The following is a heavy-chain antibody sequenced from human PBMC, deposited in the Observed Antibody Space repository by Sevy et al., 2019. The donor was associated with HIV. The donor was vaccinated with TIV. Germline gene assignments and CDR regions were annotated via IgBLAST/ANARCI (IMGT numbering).Heavy chain of an antibody. Sequence: SETLSLTCTVSGGSISSYYWSWIRQPPGKGLEWIGYIYYSGSTNYNPSLKSRVTISVDTSKNQFSLKLSSVTAADTAVYYCAREELEQPGLFDYWGQGTLVTVSS. CDR2: IYYSGST. CDR1: GGSISSYY. J-gene: IGHJ4*02. D-gene: IGHD1-1*01. CDR3: AREELEQPGLFDY. V-gene: IGHV4-59*01.